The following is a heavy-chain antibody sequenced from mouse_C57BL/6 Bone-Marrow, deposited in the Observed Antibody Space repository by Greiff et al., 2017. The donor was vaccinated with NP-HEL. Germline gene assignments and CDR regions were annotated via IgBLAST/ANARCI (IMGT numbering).Heavy chain of an antibody. D-gene: IGHD3-3*01. V-gene: IGHV5-15*04. CDR2: ISNLAYSI. Sequence: EVKLVESGGGLVQPGGSLKLSCAASGFTFSDYGMAWVRQAPRKGPEWVAFISNLAYSIYYADTVTGRFTISRENAKNTLYLEMSSLRSEDTAMYYCARFPGRGGYFDVWGTGTTVTVSS. J-gene: IGHJ1*03. CDR1: GFTFSDYG. CDR3: ARFPGRGGYFDV.